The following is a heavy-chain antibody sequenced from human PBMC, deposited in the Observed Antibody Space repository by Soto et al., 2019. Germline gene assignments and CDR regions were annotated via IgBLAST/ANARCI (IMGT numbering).Heavy chain of an antibody. D-gene: IGHD1-1*01. CDR1: GYTXXXXG. CDR2: ISAHNGNT. V-gene: IGHV1-18*01. CDR3: ARGRYGDY. Sequence: QVHLVQSGAEVKKPGASVKVSCKASGYTXXXXGXTWVRQAPGQGLEWMGWISAHNGNTDYAQKXQGRVIVXRXXSTSXAYMELRSLRSDDTAVYYCARGRYGDYWGQGALVTVSS. J-gene: IGHJ4*02.